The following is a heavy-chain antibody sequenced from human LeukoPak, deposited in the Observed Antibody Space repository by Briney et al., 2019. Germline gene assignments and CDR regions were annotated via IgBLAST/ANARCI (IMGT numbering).Heavy chain of an antibody. CDR3: ARDTLGYCSSTSCSGHYYYGIDV. Sequence: ASVKVSCKAAGYTFTGYYMHWVRQAPGQGLEWMGWMNPNSGGTNYAQKFQGRVTMTRDTSISTAHMELSRLRSDDTAVYYCARDTLGYCSSTSCSGHYYYGIDVWGQGTTVTVSS. CDR1: GYTFTGYY. CDR2: MNPNSGGT. J-gene: IGHJ6*02. V-gene: IGHV1-2*02. D-gene: IGHD2-2*01.